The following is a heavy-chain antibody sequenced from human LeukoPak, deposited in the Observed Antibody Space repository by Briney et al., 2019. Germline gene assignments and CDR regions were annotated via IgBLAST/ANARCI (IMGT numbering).Heavy chain of an antibody. J-gene: IGHJ4*02. CDR1: GFTFSDYY. D-gene: IGHD5-18*01. V-gene: IGHV3-11*04. CDR3: ATPVDTAMVTPFGY. CDR2: ISSSGSTI. Sequence: GSLRLSCAASGFTFSDYYMSWIRQAPGKGLEWVSYISSSGSTIYYADSVKGRFTISRDNAKNSLYLQMNSLRAEDTAVYYCATPVDTAMVTPFGYWGQGTLVTVSS.